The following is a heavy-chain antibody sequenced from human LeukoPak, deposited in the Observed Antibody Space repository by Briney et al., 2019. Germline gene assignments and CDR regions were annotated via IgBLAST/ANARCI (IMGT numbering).Heavy chain of an antibody. D-gene: IGHD2-2*01. J-gene: IGHJ4*02. Sequence: PGGSLRLACAASGFTFSSYAMSWVRQAPGKGLEWVSGISGSGGTTYYADSVKGRFTISRDNSKNTLYLQMNSLRAEDTAVYYCAKDYPLYCTSTSCPEDFFGYWREGTLVTVSS. V-gene: IGHV3-23*01. CDR2: ISGSGGTT. CDR3: AKDYPLYCTSTSCPEDFFGY. CDR1: GFTFSSYA.